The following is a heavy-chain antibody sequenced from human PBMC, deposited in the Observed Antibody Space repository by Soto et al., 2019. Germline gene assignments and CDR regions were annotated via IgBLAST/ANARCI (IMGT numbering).Heavy chain of an antibody. V-gene: IGHV1-2*04. Sequence: ASVKVSCKASGYSFTDYHIHWMRQAPGQGLEWLGRINPKSGGTSTAQKFQGWVTMTTDTSISTASMELTRLTSDDTAIYYCARGDSTDCSNGVCSFFYNHDMDVWGQGTTVTVSS. CDR2: INPKSGGT. J-gene: IGHJ6*02. CDR3: ARGDSTDCSNGVCSFFYNHDMDV. CDR1: GYSFTDYH. D-gene: IGHD2-8*01.